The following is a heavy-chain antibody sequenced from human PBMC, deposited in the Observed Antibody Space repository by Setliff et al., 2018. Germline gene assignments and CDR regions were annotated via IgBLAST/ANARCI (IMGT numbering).Heavy chain of an antibody. CDR2: INHSGST. Sequence: SETLSLTCAAHGGSFSDYYWTWIRQPPGKGLEWIGEINHSGSTKYSPSLESRVTMSVDPSKNQFSLKVTSVTAADTAVYYCARTGTYRYFDYWGQGTRVTVSS. D-gene: IGHD1-1*01. J-gene: IGHJ4*02. CDR3: ARTGTYRYFDY. CDR1: GGSFSDYY. V-gene: IGHV4-34*01.